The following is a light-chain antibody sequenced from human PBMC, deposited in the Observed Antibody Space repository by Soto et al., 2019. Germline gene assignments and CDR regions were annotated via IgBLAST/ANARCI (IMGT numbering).Light chain of an antibody. V-gene: IGKV3-15*01. CDR1: QSVGSN. Sequence: EIVMTQSPATLSVSPGERATLSCRASQSVGSNLAWYQQKPGQAPRLLIYGASTRATGIPARFSGSGSGPEFTLTISSLQSEDFALYFCQQYNNWPPYRTFGQGPKVEIK. J-gene: IGKJ1*01. CDR2: GAS. CDR3: QQYNNWPPYRT.